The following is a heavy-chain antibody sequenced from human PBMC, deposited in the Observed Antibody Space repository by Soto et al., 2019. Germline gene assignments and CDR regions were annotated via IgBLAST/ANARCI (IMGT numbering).Heavy chain of an antibody. D-gene: IGHD6-6*01. CDR2: IYSVGTT. J-gene: IGHJ5*02. Sequence: EVQLVESGGGLVQPGGSLRLSCVASGVTVGNNYMSWVRQAPGKGLEWVSLIYSVGTTHYADSVRGRFTISRDSSKNTLYLEMKSLRREDTAIYYCMNRPRAWGQGTLVTVSS. V-gene: IGHV3-66*01. CDR3: MNRPRA. CDR1: GVTVGNNY.